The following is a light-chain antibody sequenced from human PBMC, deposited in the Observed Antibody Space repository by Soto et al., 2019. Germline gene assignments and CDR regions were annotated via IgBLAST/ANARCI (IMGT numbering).Light chain of an antibody. CDR1: SNDVGSYNL. J-gene: IGLJ1*01. CDR2: EGS. CDR3: CSYAGSSTPYV. V-gene: IGLV2-23*01. Sequence: QSVLTHAASVSGAARHSIPISCTGTSNDVGSYNLVSWYQQHPGKAPKLMIYEGSKRPSGVSNRFSGSKSGNTASLTISGLQAEDEADYYCCSYAGSSTPYVFGTGTKVTVL.